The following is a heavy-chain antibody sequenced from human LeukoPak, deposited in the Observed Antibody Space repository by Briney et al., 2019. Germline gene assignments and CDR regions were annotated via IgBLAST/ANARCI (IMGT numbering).Heavy chain of an antibody. V-gene: IGHV4-61*05. D-gene: IGHD2-15*01. Sequence: KPSETLSLTCTVSGGSISSSSYYWGWIRQPPGKGLEWIGYISYIGSTIYNPSLKSRVTISVDTSKNQFSLKLTSVTAADTAVYYCARTKSYCSGGSCYSSLDYWGQGTLVTVSS. J-gene: IGHJ4*02. CDR2: ISYIGST. CDR3: ARTKSYCSGGSCYSSLDY. CDR1: GGSISSSSYY.